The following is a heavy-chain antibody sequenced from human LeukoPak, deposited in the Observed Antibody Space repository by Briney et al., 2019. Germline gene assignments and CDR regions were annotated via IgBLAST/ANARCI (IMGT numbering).Heavy chain of an antibody. V-gene: IGHV3-48*04. J-gene: IGHJ2*01. CDR2: ISSSGSTI. CDR1: GFTFSSYS. Sequence: GGSLRLSCAASGFTFSSYSMNWVRQAPGKGLEWVSSISSSGSTIYYADSVKGRFTISRDNAKNSLYLQMNSLRAEDTAVYYCARGYSSGWYSYWYFDLWGRGTLVTVSS. D-gene: IGHD6-19*01. CDR3: ARGYSSGWYSYWYFDL.